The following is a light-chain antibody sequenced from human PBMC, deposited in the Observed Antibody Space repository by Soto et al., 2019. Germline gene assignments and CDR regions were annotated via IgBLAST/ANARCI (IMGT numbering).Light chain of an antibody. CDR2: DAS. Sequence: EIVMTQSPTILSVSPVERATLSCRASQSVSSYLVWYQQKPGQAPRLLIYDASTRATGIPARFSGSGSGTDFTLTVSSLEPEDFAVYFCQQRSNWPLTFGGGTKVDIK. CDR3: QQRSNWPLT. CDR1: QSVSSY. V-gene: IGKV3-11*01. J-gene: IGKJ4*01.